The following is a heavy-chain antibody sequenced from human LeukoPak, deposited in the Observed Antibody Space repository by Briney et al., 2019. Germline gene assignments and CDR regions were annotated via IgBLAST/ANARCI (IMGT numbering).Heavy chain of an antibody. CDR3: ARDSGYSGYDHIRGDY. J-gene: IGHJ4*02. D-gene: IGHD5-12*01. CDR1: GYTFTSYY. CDR2: ISPSGGST. V-gene: IGHV1-46*01. Sequence: ASAKASCKASGYTFTSYYMHWVRQAPGQGLEWMGIISPSGGSTSYAQKFQGRVTMTRDMSTRTVYMELSSLRSEDTAVYYCARDSGYSGYDHIRGDYWGQGTLVTVSS.